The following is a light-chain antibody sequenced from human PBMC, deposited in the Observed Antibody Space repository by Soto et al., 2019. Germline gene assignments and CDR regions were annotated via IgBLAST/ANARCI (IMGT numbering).Light chain of an antibody. CDR2: AAS. CDR1: QGIHTY. CDR3: EQLDTYPLT. V-gene: IGKV1-9*01. Sequence: IQVTQSPSSLSASVGDRVTITCRASQGIHTYVAWYQQKPGKAPKLLIYAASTLQSGVPSRFSGSGSGTDFTLTISSLQPEEFATYYCEQLDTYPLTFGGGTRVEIK. J-gene: IGKJ4*01.